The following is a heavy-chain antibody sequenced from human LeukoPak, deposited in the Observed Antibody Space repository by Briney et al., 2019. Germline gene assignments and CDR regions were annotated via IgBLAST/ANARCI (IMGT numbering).Heavy chain of an antibody. V-gene: IGHV4-59*01. CDR1: GGSISSYY. CDR2: IYYSGST. CDR3: ARVRRGIYFDY. Sequence: PSETLSLTCTVSGGSISSYYWSWIRQPPGKGLVWIGYIYYSGSTNYNPSLKSRVTISVDTSKNQFSLKLSSVTAADTAVYYCARVRRGIYFDYWGQGTLVTVSS. J-gene: IGHJ4*02.